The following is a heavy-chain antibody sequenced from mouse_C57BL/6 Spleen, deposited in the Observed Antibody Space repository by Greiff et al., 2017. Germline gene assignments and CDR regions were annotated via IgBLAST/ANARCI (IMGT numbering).Heavy chain of an antibody. CDR1: GFTFSDYG. CDR2: ISSGSSTI. CDR3: ARTTTVVPYFDY. J-gene: IGHJ2*01. V-gene: IGHV5-17*01. D-gene: IGHD1-1*01. Sequence: EVQRVESGGGLVKPGGSLKLSCAASGFTFSDYGMHWVRQAPEKGLEWVAYISSGSSTIYYADTVKGRFTISRDNAKNTLFLQMTSLRSEDTAMYYCARTTTVVPYFDYWGQGTTLTVSS.